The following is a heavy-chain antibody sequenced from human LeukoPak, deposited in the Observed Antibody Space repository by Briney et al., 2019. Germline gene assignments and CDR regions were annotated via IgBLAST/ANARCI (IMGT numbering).Heavy chain of an antibody. J-gene: IGHJ4*02. CDR2: ISYDGDRT. Sequence: GGSLRLSCAASGFTVSRYSMHWVRQAPGKGLEYVSAISYDGDRTYYANSVKGRLTISRDNSKNTLYLQMDSLRVEDMALYYCARVGLGSGFDYWGQGTLVTVSS. V-gene: IGHV3-64*01. CDR3: ARVGLGSGFDY. D-gene: IGHD6-19*01. CDR1: GFTVSRYS.